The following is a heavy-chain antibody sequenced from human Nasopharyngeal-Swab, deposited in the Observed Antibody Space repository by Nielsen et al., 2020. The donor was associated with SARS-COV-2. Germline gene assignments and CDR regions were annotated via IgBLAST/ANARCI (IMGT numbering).Heavy chain of an antibody. J-gene: IGHJ6*03. CDR1: GFTFSSFS. V-gene: IGHV3-21*01. CDR3: ARARRGVDYYMDV. CDR2: ISSSSSYI. Sequence: GESLKISCAASGFTFSSFSMNWVRQVPGKGLEWVSYISSSSSYIQYADSVKGRFTISRDNAKNSLYLQMNSLRAEDTAVYYCARARRGVDYYMDVWGKGTTVTVSS. D-gene: IGHD3-10*01.